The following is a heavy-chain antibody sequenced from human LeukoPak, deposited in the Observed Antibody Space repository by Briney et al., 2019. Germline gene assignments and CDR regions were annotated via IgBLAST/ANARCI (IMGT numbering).Heavy chain of an antibody. V-gene: IGHV4-39*01. D-gene: IGHD1-26*01. CDR2: GYYSGST. CDR1: GGSINSNSLY. J-gene: IGHJ4*02. Sequence: WETLSLTCTVSGGSINSNSLYWGWIPQPPGKGLVWIGSGYYSGSTSYNPSLKGRVTISVDTSSNQSSLRLSSVTGADTAVYFCSRLRAIGTPPTYDYWGQGTLVTVSS. CDR3: SRLRAIGTPPTYDY.